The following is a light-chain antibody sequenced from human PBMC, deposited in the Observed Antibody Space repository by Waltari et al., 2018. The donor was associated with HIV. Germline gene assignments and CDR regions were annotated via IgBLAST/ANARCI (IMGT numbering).Light chain of an antibody. CDR3: SSYTRNNNV. V-gene: IGLV2-14*01. CDR1: SSDVGGYNY. CDR2: EIS. Sequence: QSALTQPASVSGSPGQSIPISCTGTSSDVGGYNYVSWYQQPPGQAPKLMISEISNRPSGISTRFAGSKSGNTASLTISGLQAEDEADYYCSSYTRNNNVFGNGTKVTGL. J-gene: IGLJ1*01.